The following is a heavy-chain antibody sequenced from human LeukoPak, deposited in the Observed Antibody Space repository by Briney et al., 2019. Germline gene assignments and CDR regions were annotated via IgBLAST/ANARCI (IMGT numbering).Heavy chain of an antibody. CDR1: GGSISIGGYS. V-gene: IGHV4-30-2*01. J-gene: IGHJ5*02. Sequence: SETLSLTCALSGGSISIGGYSWSWIRQPPGKGLEWIGYIYHSGSTYYNPSLKSRVTISVDRSKNQFSLKLSSVTAADTAVYYCARAYTWFDPWGQGTLVTVSS. CDR3: ARAYTWFDP. CDR2: IYHSGST.